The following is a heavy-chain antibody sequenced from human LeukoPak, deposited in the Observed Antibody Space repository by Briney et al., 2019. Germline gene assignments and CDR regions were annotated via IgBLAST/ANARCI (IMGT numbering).Heavy chain of an antibody. CDR1: GGTFSSYA. CDR3: ARGLGIQLWAPLDY. CDR2: IIPIFGTA. V-gene: IGHV1-69*13. J-gene: IGHJ4*02. Sequence: GASVKVSCKASGGTFSSYAISWVRQAPGQGLEWMGGIIPIFGTANYAQKFQGRVTITADESTSTAYMELSSLRSEDTAVYYCARGLGIQLWAPLDYWGQGTLVTVSS. D-gene: IGHD5-18*01.